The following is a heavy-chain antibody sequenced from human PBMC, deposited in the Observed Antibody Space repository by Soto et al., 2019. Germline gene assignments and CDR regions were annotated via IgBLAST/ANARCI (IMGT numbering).Heavy chain of an antibody. Sequence: ASVNVSRKASGYTFTSYAMHWVRQAPGQRLEWMGWINAGNGNTKYSQKFQGRVTITRGTSASTAYMELSSLRSDDTAVYYFSRVYMGIFTGYYYNYIDYWGQGPLVSVSS. CDR2: INAGNGNT. CDR1: GYTFTSYA. V-gene: IGHV1-3*01. J-gene: IGHJ4*02. CDR3: SRVYMGIFTGYYYNYIDY. D-gene: IGHD3-9*01.